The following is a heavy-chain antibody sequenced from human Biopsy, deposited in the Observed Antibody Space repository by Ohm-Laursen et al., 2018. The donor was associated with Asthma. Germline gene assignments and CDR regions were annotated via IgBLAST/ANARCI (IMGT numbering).Heavy chain of an antibody. V-gene: IGHV3-7*01. CDR2: IKHDGSEK. D-gene: IGHD3-3*02. CDR3: ARTFHFWSPYHAEHYQL. CDR1: GFTFGDYW. J-gene: IGHJ1*01. Sequence: SLRLSCAASGFTFGDYWMGWVRQVPGKGLEWVANIKHDGSEKNHVDSLKGRFTISRDNAKNSLYLQMNSLRAEDTAVYYCARTFHFWSPYHAEHYQLWGQGTLVTVSS.